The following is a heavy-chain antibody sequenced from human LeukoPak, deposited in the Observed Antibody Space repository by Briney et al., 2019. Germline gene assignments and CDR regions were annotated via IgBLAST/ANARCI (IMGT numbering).Heavy chain of an antibody. D-gene: IGHD4-17*01. J-gene: IGHJ1*01. Sequence: GASVKVSCKASGYTFTGYYMHWVRQAPGRGLEWMGRIDPNSGGTNYAQKFQGRVTMTRDTSISTAYMELSRLRSDDTAVYYCARDFGDQYFQHWGQGTLVTVSS. CDR2: IDPNSGGT. CDR3: ARDFGDQYFQH. V-gene: IGHV1-2*06. CDR1: GYTFTGYY.